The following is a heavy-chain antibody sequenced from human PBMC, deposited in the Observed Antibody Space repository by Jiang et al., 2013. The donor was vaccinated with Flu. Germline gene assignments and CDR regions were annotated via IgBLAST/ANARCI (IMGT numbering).Heavy chain of an antibody. CDR1: GYTFTSYA. Sequence: SGAEVKKPGASVKVSCKASGYTFTSYAMHWVRQAPGQRLEWMGWINAGNGNTKYSQKFQGRVTITRDTSASTAYMELSSLRSEDTAVYYCARDDFKAVAGTLFDYWGQGTLVTVSS. V-gene: IGHV1-3*01. CDR3: ARDDFKAVAGTLFDY. CDR2: INAGNGNT. J-gene: IGHJ4*02. D-gene: IGHD6-19*01.